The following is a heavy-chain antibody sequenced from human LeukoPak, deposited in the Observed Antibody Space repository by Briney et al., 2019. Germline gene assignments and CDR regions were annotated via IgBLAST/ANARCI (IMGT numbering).Heavy chain of an antibody. Sequence: PSETLSLTCAVYGGSFSGYYWSWVRQAPGKGLEWVSAISGSGGSTYYADSVKGRFTISRDNSKNTLYLQMNSLRAEDTAVYYCAKDTKRYSSPNFDYWGQGTLVTVSS. CDR1: GGSFSGYY. J-gene: IGHJ4*02. D-gene: IGHD6-13*01. V-gene: IGHV3-23*01. CDR2: ISGSGGST. CDR3: AKDTKRYSSPNFDY.